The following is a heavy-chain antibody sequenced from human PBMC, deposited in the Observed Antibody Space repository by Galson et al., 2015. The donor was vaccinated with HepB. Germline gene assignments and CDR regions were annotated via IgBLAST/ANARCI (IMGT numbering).Heavy chain of an antibody. CDR2: ISYDENNK. CDR3: ARGGDILAGYRGMDV. J-gene: IGHJ6*02. V-gene: IGHV3-30*04. Sequence: SLRLSCAASGFTFSDYTIYWVRQAPGKGLEWVTVISYDENNKVYAASVKGRFTISRDNSKNTLYLQMNSLRLEDTALYYCARGGDILAGYRGMDVWGQGTTVTVSS. CDR1: GFTFSDYT. D-gene: IGHD3-9*01.